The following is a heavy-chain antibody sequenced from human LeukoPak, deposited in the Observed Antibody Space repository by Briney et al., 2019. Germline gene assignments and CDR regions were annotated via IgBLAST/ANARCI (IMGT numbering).Heavy chain of an antibody. CDR3: VRHGWGSSSYPDY. CDR2: IYYSGST. Sequence: SQTLSLTCRVSGGSISSSSDYWGWIRQPPGKGLEWIGSIYYSGSTYYNPSLKSRVTISVDTSKNQFSLKLSSVTAADTAVYYCVRHGWGSSSYPDYWGQGTLVTVSS. V-gene: IGHV4-39*01. J-gene: IGHJ4*02. CDR1: GGSISSSSDY. D-gene: IGHD6-6*01.